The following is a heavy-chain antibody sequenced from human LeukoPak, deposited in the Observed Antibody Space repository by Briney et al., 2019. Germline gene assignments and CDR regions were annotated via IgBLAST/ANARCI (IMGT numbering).Heavy chain of an antibody. Sequence: GGSLRLSCAASGFTFSSYAMSWVRQAPGKGLEWVSAISGSGGSTYYADSVKGRFTISRDNFKNTLYLQMNSLRAEDTAVYYCAKDTTSGSYSDYWGQGTLVTVSS. CDR2: ISGSGGST. J-gene: IGHJ4*02. V-gene: IGHV3-23*01. D-gene: IGHD1-26*01. CDR1: GFTFSSYA. CDR3: AKDTTSGSYSDY.